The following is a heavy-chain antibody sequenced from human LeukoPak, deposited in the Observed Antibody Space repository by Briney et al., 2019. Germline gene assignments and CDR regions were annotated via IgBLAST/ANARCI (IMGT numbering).Heavy chain of an antibody. D-gene: IGHD3-10*01. CDR2: IKQDGSEK. CDR1: GFTFSSYW. J-gene: IGHJ4*02. Sequence: GGSLRLSCAASGFTFSSYWMSWLRQAPGKRLEWVANIKQDGSEKYYVDSVKGRFTISRDNAKNSLYLQMNSLRAEDTAVYYCARGHRVLLWFGELFDYWGQGTLVTVSS. V-gene: IGHV3-7*05. CDR3: ARGHRVLLWFGELFDY.